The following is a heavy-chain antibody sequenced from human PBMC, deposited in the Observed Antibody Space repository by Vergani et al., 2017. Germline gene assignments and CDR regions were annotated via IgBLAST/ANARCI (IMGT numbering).Heavy chain of an antibody. Sequence: EVQLVESGGGLVQPGGSLRLSCAASGFTFSSYWMSWVRQAPGKGLEWVANIKQDGSEKYYVDSLKGRFTISRDNAKNSLYLQMNSLRAEDTAVYYCAGDIVVVPAAIRPGYGMDVWGQGTTVTVSS. CDR3: AGDIVVVPAAIRPGYGMDV. V-gene: IGHV3-7*01. CDR1: GFTFSSYW. CDR2: IKQDGSEK. D-gene: IGHD2-2*02. J-gene: IGHJ6*02.